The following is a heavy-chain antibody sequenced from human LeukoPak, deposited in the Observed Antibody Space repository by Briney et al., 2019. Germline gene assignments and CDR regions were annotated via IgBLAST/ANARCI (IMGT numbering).Heavy chain of an antibody. CDR1: GFTFVYAW. CDR2: IKSKTDGGTA. D-gene: IGHD3-10*01. J-gene: IGHJ4*02. Sequence: PGGSLRLSCEASGFTFVYAWMIWVRQAPGKGLEWIGHIKSKTDGGTADYAAPVKGRFTISRDDSTNTLYLEMNSLETEDTAVYYCTAPRGPRNEYYLSDYWGQGTVVTVSS. CDR3: TAPRGPRNEYYLSDY. V-gene: IGHV3-15*01.